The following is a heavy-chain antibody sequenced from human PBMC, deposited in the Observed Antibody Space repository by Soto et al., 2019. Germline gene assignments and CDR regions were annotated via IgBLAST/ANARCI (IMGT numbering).Heavy chain of an antibody. J-gene: IGHJ4*02. Sequence: EVQLVESGGGLVQPGGSLRLSGAASGFTFSSYEMNWVRQAPGKGLEWVSYISSSGSTIYYADSVKGRFTISRDNAKNSLYLQMNSLRAEDTAVYYCARDRGLERIFDYWGQGTLVTVSS. CDR1: GFTFSSYE. CDR3: ARDRGLERIFDY. CDR2: ISSSGSTI. V-gene: IGHV3-48*03. D-gene: IGHD1-1*01.